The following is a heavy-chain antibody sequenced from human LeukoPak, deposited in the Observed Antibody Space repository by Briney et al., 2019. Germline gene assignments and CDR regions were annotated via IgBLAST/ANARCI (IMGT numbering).Heavy chain of an antibody. CDR2: IIPILGIA. V-gene: IGHV1-69*04. D-gene: IGHD3-10*01. Sequence: ASVKDSCKASGGTFSSYAISWVRQAPGQGLEWMGRIIPILGIANYAQKFQGRVTITADKSTSTAYMELSSLRSEDTAVYYCARDSRITVMGDYWGQGTLVTVSS. CDR1: GGTFSSYA. CDR3: ARDSRITVMGDY. J-gene: IGHJ4*02.